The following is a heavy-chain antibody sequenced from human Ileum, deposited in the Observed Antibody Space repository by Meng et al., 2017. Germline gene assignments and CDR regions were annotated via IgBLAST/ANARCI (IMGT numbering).Heavy chain of an antibody. D-gene: IGHD7-27*01. CDR2: AST. J-gene: IGHJ4*02. CDR1: GASVTTSHYQ. V-gene: IGHV4-61*01. Sequence: QVQLQEPGPGLVRPFCTPSLSFTVSGASVTTSHYQWGWIRQPPGKGLEWIGYASTNYNPSLKSRLTISLDTSKNQVSLKLTSVTAADTAVYYCARDHWGSLDYWGQGILVTVSS. CDR3: ARDHWGSLDY.